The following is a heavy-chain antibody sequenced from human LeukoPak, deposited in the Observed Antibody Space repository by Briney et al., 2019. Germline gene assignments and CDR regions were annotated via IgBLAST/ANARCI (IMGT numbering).Heavy chain of an antibody. D-gene: IGHD2-15*01. CDR1: GGSISSSSYY. CDR3: ARGRPLEPLVVVAATSAPLDY. J-gene: IGHJ4*02. V-gene: IGHV4-39*01. Sequence: SETLSLTCTVSGGSISSSSYYWGWIRQPPGKGLEWIGSIYYSGSIYYNPSLKSRVTISVDTSKNQFSLKLSSVTAADTAVYYCARGRPLEPLVVVAATSAPLDYWGQGTLVTVSS. CDR2: IYYSGSI.